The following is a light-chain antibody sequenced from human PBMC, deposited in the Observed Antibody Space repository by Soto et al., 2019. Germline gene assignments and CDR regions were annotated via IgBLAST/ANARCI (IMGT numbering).Light chain of an antibody. Sequence: EIVMTQSPATLSVSPGERATLSCRASQSVSSNLAWYQQKPGQAPRLLIYGASTRATGTPARFSGSGSGTEFTLTISSLQSEDFAVYYCQQGSTFGGGTNVEIK. V-gene: IGKV3-15*01. CDR3: QQGST. CDR1: QSVSSN. CDR2: GAS. J-gene: IGKJ4*01.